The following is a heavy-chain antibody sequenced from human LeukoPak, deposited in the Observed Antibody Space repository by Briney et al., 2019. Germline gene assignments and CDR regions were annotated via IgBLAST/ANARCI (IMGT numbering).Heavy chain of an antibody. V-gene: IGHV4-4*09. CDR3: ARQNGDYSEVDY. CDR1: GGSISSYY. Sequence: SETLSLTCTVSGGSISSYYWSWIRQPPGKGLEWIGYIYTSGSTNYNPSLKSRVTISVDTSKNQFSLMLSSVTAADTAVYYCARQNGDYSEVDYWGRGTLVTVSS. CDR2: IYTSGST. D-gene: IGHD4-17*01. J-gene: IGHJ4*02.